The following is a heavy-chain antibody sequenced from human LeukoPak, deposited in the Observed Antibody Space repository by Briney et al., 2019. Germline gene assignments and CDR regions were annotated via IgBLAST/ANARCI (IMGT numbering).Heavy chain of an antibody. CDR1: GGSISSYY. V-gene: IGHV4-59*01. J-gene: IGHJ6*03. D-gene: IGHD3-16*01. Sequence: SETLSLTCIVSGGSISSYYWSWIRQPPGKGLEWIGYIYYSGSTNYNPSLKSRVTISVDTSKNQFSLKLSSVTAADTAVYYCARETSQKGAHYMDVWGKGTTVTISS. CDR3: ARETSQKGAHYMDV. CDR2: IYYSGST.